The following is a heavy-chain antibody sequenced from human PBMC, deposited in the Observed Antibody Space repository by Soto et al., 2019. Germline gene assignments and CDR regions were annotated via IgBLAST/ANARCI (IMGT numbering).Heavy chain of an antibody. CDR1: GGSVSSGSYH. CDR3: ARVPFGDYQLLSYFDY. Sequence: SETLSLTCTVSGGSVSSGSYHWSWIRQHPGKGLEWIGYIHYGGSPYYNPSLKSRVTMSIDTSKNQFSLNLSSVTAADTAVYFCARVPFGDYQLLSYFDYWGQGTLVTVSS. D-gene: IGHD2-2*01. V-gene: IGHV4-31*03. J-gene: IGHJ4*02. CDR2: IHYGGSP.